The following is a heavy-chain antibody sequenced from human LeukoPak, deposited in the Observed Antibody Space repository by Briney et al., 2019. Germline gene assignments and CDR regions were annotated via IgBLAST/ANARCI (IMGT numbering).Heavy chain of an antibody. CDR3: ARERERGYCTNGVCYTGWFDP. Sequence: GSSVKVSCKASGGTFSSYAISWVRQAPGQGLEWMGGIIPIFGTANYAQKFQGRVTITTDESTNTAYMELSSLRSEDTAVYYCARERERGYCTNGVCYTGWFDPWGQGTLVTVSS. J-gene: IGHJ5*02. D-gene: IGHD2-8*01. CDR2: IIPIFGTA. V-gene: IGHV1-69*05. CDR1: GGTFSSYA.